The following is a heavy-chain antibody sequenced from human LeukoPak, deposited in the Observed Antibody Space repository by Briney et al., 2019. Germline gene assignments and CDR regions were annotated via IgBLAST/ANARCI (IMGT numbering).Heavy chain of an antibody. CDR1: GYTFTSYA. Sequence: ASVKVSCKASGYTFTSYAMHWVRQAPGQRLEWMGWINAGNGDTKYSQKFQGRVTITRDTSASTAYMELSSLRSEDTAVYYCAENRGSPPADNLFDPWGQGTLVTVSS. CDR3: AENRGSPPADNLFDP. J-gene: IGHJ5*02. CDR2: INAGNGDT. V-gene: IGHV1-3*01. D-gene: IGHD1-14*01.